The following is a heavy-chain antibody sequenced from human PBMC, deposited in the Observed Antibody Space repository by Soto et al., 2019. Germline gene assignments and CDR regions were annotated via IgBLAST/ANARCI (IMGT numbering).Heavy chain of an antibody. CDR3: ARDRSMVATLLMGYYGMDV. Sequence: GASVKVSCQASGYTFTSYYMHWVRQAPGQGLDWMGIINPSGGSTSYAQKFQGRVTMTRDTSTSTVYMELSSLRSEDTAVYYCARDRSMVATLLMGYYGMDVWGQGTTVTVS. D-gene: IGHD5-12*01. J-gene: IGHJ6*02. V-gene: IGHV1-46*03. CDR1: GYTFTSYY. CDR2: INPSGGST.